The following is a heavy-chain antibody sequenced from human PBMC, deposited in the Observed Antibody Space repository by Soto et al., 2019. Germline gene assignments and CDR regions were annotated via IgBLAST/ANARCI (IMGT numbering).Heavy chain of an antibody. CDR1: GYSFTTYW. D-gene: IGHD4-4*01. CDR3: ARLGDNNYQYKYNWFDP. CDR2: IYPGDSHT. V-gene: IGHV5-51*01. J-gene: IGHJ5*02. Sequence: LGESLKISCTGSGYSFTTYWIAWVRQMPGKGLEWMGIIYPGDSHTQYSPSFQGQVTISADKSISTAYLQWSSLKASDTAMCYCARLGDNNYQYKYNWFDPWGQGTLVTVSS.